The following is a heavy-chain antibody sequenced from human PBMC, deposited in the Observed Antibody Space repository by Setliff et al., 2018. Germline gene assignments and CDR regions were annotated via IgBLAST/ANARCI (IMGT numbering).Heavy chain of an antibody. D-gene: IGHD3-3*01. CDR1: GDSITSGIYY. CDR3: ARMSGFQYMDA. V-gene: IGHV4-61*09. J-gene: IGHJ6*03. Sequence: TLSLTCTVSGDSITSGIYYWSWIRQPAGKGLEWIGQIYTTVSANSVSTNYNPSLQSRATLSIDASKRQFSLKLTSVTAADTAVYYCARMSGFQYMDAWGKGTTVTVSS. CDR2: IYTTVSANSVST.